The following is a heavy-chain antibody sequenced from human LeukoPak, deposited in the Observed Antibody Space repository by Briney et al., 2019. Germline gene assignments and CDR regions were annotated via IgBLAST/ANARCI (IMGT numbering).Heavy chain of an antibody. CDR1: GGSISSYY. CDR2: IYYSGST. J-gene: IGHJ4*02. V-gene: IGHV4-59*08. D-gene: IGHD6-13*01. Sequence: SETLSLTCTVSGGSISSYYWSWIRQPPGKGLEWIGYIYYSGSTNYNPSLKSRVTISVDTSKNQLSLKLSSVTAADTAVYYCARLKSSSWSEYYFDYWGQGTLVTVSS. CDR3: ARLKSSSWSEYYFDY.